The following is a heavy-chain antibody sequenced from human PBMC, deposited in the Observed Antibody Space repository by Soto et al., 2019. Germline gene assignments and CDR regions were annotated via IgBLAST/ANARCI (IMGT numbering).Heavy chain of an antibody. V-gene: IGHV4-31*03. Sequence: QVQLQESGPGLVKPSQTLSLTCTVSGGSISSGGYYWSWIRQHPGKGLEWIGYIYYSGSTYYNPYLKSRGTISVDTSKNQFSLKLSSVTAAATAVYYCARSGYSYGPNPLLYWGQGTLVTVSS. CDR2: IYYSGST. J-gene: IGHJ4*02. CDR1: GGSISSGGYY. CDR3: ARSGYSYGPNPLLY. D-gene: IGHD5-18*01.